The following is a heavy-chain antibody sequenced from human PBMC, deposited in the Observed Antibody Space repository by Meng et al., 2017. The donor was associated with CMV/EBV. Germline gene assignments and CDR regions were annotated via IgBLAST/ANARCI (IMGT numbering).Heavy chain of an antibody. J-gene: IGHJ6*02. Sequence: GSLRLSCAASGFTFSSHWMSWVRQAPGKGLEWVANIKQDGSEKYYVDSVKGRFTISRDNAKNSLYLQMNSLRAEDTAVYYCARGESSWSGYYLYYGMDVWGQGTTVTVSS. V-gene: IGHV3-7*01. CDR3: ARGESSWSGYYLYYGMDV. D-gene: IGHD3-3*01. CDR1: GFTFSSHW. CDR2: IKQDGSEK.